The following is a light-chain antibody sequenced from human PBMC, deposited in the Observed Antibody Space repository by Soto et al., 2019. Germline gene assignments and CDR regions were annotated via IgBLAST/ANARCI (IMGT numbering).Light chain of an antibody. V-gene: IGKV1-6*01. Sequence: IQMTQSPSSLSASVGDRVTITCRARQDIRKDLSWFQQKPVKAPKLLIYAASILQSGVPSMFSGSGSGTDFTLTISSLQPEDFATFYGLQDDSYPLTFGGGSKVEIK. CDR1: QDIRKD. CDR3: LQDDSYPLT. CDR2: AAS. J-gene: IGKJ4*01.